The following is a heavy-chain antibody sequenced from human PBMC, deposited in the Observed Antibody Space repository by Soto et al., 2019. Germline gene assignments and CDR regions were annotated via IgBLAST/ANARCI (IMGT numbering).Heavy chain of an antibody. J-gene: IGHJ4*02. CDR1: GGSFSGYY. CDR2: INHSGST. Sequence: PWETLSLTCAVYGGSFSGYYWSWIRQPPGKGLEWIGEINHSGSTNYNPSLKSRVTISVDTSKNQFSLKLSSVTAADTAVYYCARLSLYGDYDYWGQGTLVTVSS. CDR3: ARLSLYGDYDY. V-gene: IGHV4-34*01. D-gene: IGHD4-17*01.